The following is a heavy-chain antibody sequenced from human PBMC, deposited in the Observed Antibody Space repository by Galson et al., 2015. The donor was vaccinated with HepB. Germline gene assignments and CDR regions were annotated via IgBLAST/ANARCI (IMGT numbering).Heavy chain of an antibody. Sequence: SETLSLTCAVSGGSISSSNWWSWVRQPPGKGLEWIGEIYHSGSTNYNPSLKSRVTISVDKSKNQFSLKLSSVTAADTAVYYCARDWCSTSCRRSGRNDAFDIWSQGTMVTVSS. CDR1: GGSISSSNW. V-gene: IGHV4-4*02. D-gene: IGHD2-2*01. CDR2: IYHSGST. J-gene: IGHJ3*02. CDR3: ARDWCSTSCRRSGRNDAFDI.